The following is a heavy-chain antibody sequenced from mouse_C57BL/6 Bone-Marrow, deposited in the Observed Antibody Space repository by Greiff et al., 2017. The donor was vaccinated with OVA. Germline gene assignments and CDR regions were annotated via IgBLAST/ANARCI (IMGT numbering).Heavy chain of an antibody. Sequence: QVQLQQPGAELVRPGTSVKLSCKASGYTFTSYWMHWVKQRPGQGLEWIGVIDPSDSYTNYNQKFKGKATLTVDTSSSAAYMQLSSLTTEDSAVYYCARWLYGDAMDYWGQGTAVTVSS. CDR2: IDPSDSYT. D-gene: IGHD1-1*01. V-gene: IGHV1-59*01. CDR1: GYTFTSYW. J-gene: IGHJ4*01. CDR3: ARWLYGDAMDY.